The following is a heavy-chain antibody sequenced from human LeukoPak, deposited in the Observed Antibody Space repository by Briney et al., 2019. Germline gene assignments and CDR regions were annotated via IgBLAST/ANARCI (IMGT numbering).Heavy chain of an antibody. D-gene: IGHD3-22*01. V-gene: IGHV3-23*01. CDR3: AKDHWANYYDSSGYSDV. J-gene: IGHJ6*02. CDR1: GFTFSSYA. CDR2: ISGSGGST. Sequence: GGSLRLSCAASGFTFSSYAMSWVRQAPGKGLEWVSAISGSGGSTYYADSVKGRFTISRDNSKNTLYLQMNSPRAEDTAVYYCAKDHWANYYDSSGYSDVWGQGTTVTVSS.